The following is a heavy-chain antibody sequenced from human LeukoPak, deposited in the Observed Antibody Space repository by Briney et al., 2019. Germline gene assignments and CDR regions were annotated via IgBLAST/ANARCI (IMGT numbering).Heavy chain of an antibody. J-gene: IGHJ5*02. CDR2: ISYDGSNE. CDR1: GFTFSSYV. V-gene: IGHV3-30*04. Sequence: WGSLRLSCAASGFTFSSYVMHWLRQTPGKGLEGVAIISYDGSNEYYADSVKGRFTLSRDNSKNTLYLQMNSLRAADTAVYYCARTKGITMVRGATSQGLRFDPWGQGTLVTVSS. D-gene: IGHD3-10*01. CDR3: ARTKGITMVRGATSQGLRFDP.